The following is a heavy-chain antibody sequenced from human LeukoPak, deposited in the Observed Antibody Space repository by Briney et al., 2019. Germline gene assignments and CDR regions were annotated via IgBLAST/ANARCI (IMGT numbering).Heavy chain of an antibody. CDR3: ARAIQYQYYYYYMDV. CDR1: GYTFTKYD. J-gene: IGHJ6*03. V-gene: IGHV1-8*01. D-gene: IGHD5-18*01. CDR2: TNPNSDNT. Sequence: ASVKVYCKASGYTFTKYDINWVRQATGQGREWMGWTNPNSDNTGYGEKFQGRVTITRNTSTSTVYMELSSLRSEDTAVYYCARAIQYQYYYYYMDVWGKGTTVTVSS.